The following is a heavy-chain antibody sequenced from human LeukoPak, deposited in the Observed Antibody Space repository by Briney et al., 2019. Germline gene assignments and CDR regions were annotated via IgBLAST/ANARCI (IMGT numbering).Heavy chain of an antibody. Sequence: SETLSLTCTVSGGSISSSSYYWGWIRQPPGKGLEWIGSIYYSGSSYYNPSLKSRVTISVDTSKNQLSLKLSSVTAADTAVYYCARSSYGDYYFDYWGQGTLVTVSS. V-gene: IGHV4-39*01. CDR3: ARSSYGDYYFDY. CDR1: GGSISSSSYY. CDR2: IYYSGSS. D-gene: IGHD4-17*01. J-gene: IGHJ4*02.